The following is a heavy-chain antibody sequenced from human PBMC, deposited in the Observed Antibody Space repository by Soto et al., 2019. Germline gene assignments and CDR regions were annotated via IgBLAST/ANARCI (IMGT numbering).Heavy chain of an antibody. V-gene: IGHV3-23*01. D-gene: IGHD6-13*01. CDR2: ISGSGGGT. J-gene: IGHJ1*01. Sequence: GGSLRLSCAGTGFTFSSYGMSWVRQAPGKGLEWVSVISGSGGGTYYADSVKGRFTISRDKSKNTLYLQMNSLRVEDTAVVYCANTAAAPPDLYGASCGQGTLVTVS. CDR1: GFTFSSYG. CDR3: ANTAAAPPDLYGAS.